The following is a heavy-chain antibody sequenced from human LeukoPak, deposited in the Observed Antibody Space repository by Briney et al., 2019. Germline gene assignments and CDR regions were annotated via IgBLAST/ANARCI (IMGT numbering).Heavy chain of an antibody. J-gene: IGHJ4*02. CDR3: ARDPESRLELGYLDY. V-gene: IGHV1-69*06. CDR2: IIPIFGTA. D-gene: IGHD1-7*01. Sequence: GASVKVSCKASGGTFSSYASSWVRQAPGQGLEWMGGIIPIFGTANYAQKFQGRVTITADKSTSTAYMELSSLRSEDTAVYYCARDPESRLELGYLDYWGQGTLVTVSS. CDR1: GGTFSSYA.